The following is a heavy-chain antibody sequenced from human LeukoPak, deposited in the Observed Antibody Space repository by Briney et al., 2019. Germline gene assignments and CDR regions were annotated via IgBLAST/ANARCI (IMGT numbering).Heavy chain of an antibody. CDR1: GFTFDDYA. Sequence: GGSLRLSCEASGFTFDDYAMHWVRQAPGKGLEWVSGISWNSANIAYGDSVKGRFTISRGNARNSLYLQMNSLRADDTALYYCARGSGYSPLFDCWGQGTLVTVSS. V-gene: IGHV3-9*01. CDR2: ISWNSANI. CDR3: ARGSGYSPLFDC. D-gene: IGHD3-22*01. J-gene: IGHJ4*02.